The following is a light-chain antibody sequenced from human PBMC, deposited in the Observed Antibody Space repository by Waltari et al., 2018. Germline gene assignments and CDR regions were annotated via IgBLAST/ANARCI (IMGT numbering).Light chain of an antibody. CDR3: QQFDNLIT. Sequence: DIQLTQSPSSLSSSVGDRDTITCQASQDISKNLNWYQQKPGTAPQVLIHDASNLQTGVPTRFSGSGSGTEFILTISSLQPEDIATYYCQQFDNLITFGQGTRLEIK. V-gene: IGKV1-33*01. CDR1: QDISKN. J-gene: IGKJ5*01. CDR2: DAS.